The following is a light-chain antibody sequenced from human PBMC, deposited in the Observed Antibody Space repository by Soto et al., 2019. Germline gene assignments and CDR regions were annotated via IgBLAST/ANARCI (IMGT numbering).Light chain of an antibody. Sequence: EIVVTQSPVTLSVSPGESATLSCRATQSVKNNLAWYQQKPSQAPRLLIYGASTRATGISARFSGSGSGTEFTLTISSLQSEDSAVYYCHQYDDWPPWTFGQGTKVEIK. J-gene: IGKJ1*01. CDR1: QSVKNN. CDR2: GAS. CDR3: HQYDDWPPWT. V-gene: IGKV3-15*01.